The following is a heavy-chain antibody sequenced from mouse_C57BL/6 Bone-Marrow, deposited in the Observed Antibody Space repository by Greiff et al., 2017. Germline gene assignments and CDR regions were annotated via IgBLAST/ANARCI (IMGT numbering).Heavy chain of an antibody. Sequence: VQLQQSGAELARPGASVKLSCKASGYTFTSYGISWVKQRPGQGLEWIGEIYPRSGNTYYNEKFKGKATLTADKSSSTAYMELRSLTSEDSAVYFCARWVYDGYYGFAYWGQGTLVTVSA. CDR3: ARWVYDGYYGFAY. CDR1: GYTFTSYG. J-gene: IGHJ3*01. CDR2: IYPRSGNT. D-gene: IGHD2-3*01. V-gene: IGHV1-81*01.